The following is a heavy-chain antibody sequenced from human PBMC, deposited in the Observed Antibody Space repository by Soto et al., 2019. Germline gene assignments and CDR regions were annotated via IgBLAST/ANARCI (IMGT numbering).Heavy chain of an antibody. CDR3: ARNGGSAAFDY. V-gene: IGHV1-69*02. D-gene: IGHD3-16*01. Sequence: QVQLVQSGAEVKKPGSSVKVSCKASGGTFSSYTISWVRQAPGQGLEWMGRIIPILGIANYAQKFQGRVTXTXVKSTSTAYMELSSLRSEDTAVYYCARNGGSAAFDYWGQGTLVTVSS. CDR2: IIPILGIA. CDR1: GGTFSSYT. J-gene: IGHJ4*02.